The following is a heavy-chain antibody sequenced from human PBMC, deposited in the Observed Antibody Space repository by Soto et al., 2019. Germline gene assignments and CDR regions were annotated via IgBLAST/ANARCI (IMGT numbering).Heavy chain of an antibody. CDR1: GGTFSSYT. Sequence: QVQLVQSGAEVKKPGSSVKVSCKASGGTFSSYTISWVRQAPGQGLEWMGRIIPILGIANYAQKFQGRVTITADKSTSTAYMELSSLRSEDTAVYCCARSILGLRLLRDNWFDPWGQGTLVTVSS. V-gene: IGHV1-69*02. CDR3: ARSILGLRLLRDNWFDP. D-gene: IGHD5-12*01. J-gene: IGHJ5*02. CDR2: IIPILGIA.